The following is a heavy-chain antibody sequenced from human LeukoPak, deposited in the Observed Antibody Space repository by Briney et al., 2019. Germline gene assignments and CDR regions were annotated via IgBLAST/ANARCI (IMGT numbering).Heavy chain of an antibody. CDR1: GFTFSSYA. J-gene: IGHJ6*03. Sequence: GGSLRLSCAASGFTFSSYAMSWVRQAPGKGLEWVSAISGSGGSTYYADSVKGRFTISRDNSKNTLYLQMNSLRSDDTAVYYCARRAHSEEWIQLWGYYYYYMDVWGKGTTVTVS. D-gene: IGHD5-18*01. CDR3: ARRAHSEEWIQLWGYYYYYMDV. CDR2: ISGSGGST. V-gene: IGHV3-23*01.